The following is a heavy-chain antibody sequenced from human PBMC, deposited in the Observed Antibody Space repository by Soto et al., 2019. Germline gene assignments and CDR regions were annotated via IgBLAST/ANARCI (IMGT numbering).Heavy chain of an antibody. CDR3: ARADSMVRGVIITDYHGMDV. Sequence: SETLSLTCAVYGGSFSGYYWSWIRQPPGTGLEWIGEINHSGSTNYNPSLKSRVTISVDTSKNQFSLKLSSVTAADTAVYYCARADSMVRGVIITDYHGMDVWGQGSTVTVSS. CDR2: INHSGST. D-gene: IGHD3-10*01. J-gene: IGHJ6*02. V-gene: IGHV4-34*01. CDR1: GGSFSGYY.